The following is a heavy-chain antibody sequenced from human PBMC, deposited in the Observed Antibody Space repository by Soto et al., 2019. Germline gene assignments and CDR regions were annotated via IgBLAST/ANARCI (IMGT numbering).Heavy chain of an antibody. Sequence: ASVKVSCKASGGTFSSYAISWVRQAPGQGLEWMGGIIPIFGTANYAQKFQGRVTITADESTSTAYMELSSLRSGDTAVYYCAREGNDLNWFDPWGQGTLVTVSS. CDR1: GGTFSSYA. CDR3: AREGNDLNWFDP. V-gene: IGHV1-69*01. J-gene: IGHJ5*02. D-gene: IGHD3-3*01. CDR2: IIPIFGTA.